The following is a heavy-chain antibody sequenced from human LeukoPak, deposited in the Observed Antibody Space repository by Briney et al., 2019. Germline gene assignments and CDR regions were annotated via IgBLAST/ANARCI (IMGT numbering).Heavy chain of an antibody. V-gene: IGHV4-4*08. CDR2: VYNRGST. CDR1: GASISSPH. J-gene: IGHJ3*02. Sequence: SETLSLTCTASGASISSPHWSSMRQPPGKGLEWIGNVYNRGSTKYSPSLSSRVTLSVDTSKNQFSLKLNSVTAADSAVYYCARSPNRYNWDYNLDASDIWGQGTMVTVSS. CDR3: ARSPNRYNWDYNLDASDI. D-gene: IGHD1-7*01.